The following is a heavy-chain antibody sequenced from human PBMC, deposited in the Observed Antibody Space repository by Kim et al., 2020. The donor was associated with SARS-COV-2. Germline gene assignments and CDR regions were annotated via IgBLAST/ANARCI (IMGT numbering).Heavy chain of an antibody. CDR3: ARDQPNYYGMDV. J-gene: IGHJ6*02. Sequence: YEQKFQGRVTLTRDTSTSTVYMELSSLRSEDTAVYYCARDQPNYYGMDVWGQGTTVTVSS. V-gene: IGHV1-46*01.